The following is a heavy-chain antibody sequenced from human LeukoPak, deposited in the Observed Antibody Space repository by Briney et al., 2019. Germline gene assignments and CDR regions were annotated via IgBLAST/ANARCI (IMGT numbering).Heavy chain of an antibody. CDR1: GGSISSYY. J-gene: IGHJ6*02. CDR3: ARVSSSSYYYYGMDV. D-gene: IGHD6-6*01. V-gene: IGHV4-59*01. Sequence: PSETLSLTCTVSGGSISSYYWSWIRQPPGKGLEWIGYIYYSGSTNYNPSLKSRVTISVDTSKNRFSLKLSSVTAADTAVYYCARVSSSSYYYYGMDVWGQGTTVTVSS. CDR2: IYYSGST.